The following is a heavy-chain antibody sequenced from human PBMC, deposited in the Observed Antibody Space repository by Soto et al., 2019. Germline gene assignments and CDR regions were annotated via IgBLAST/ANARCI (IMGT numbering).Heavy chain of an antibody. CDR2: ISTYNGNT. J-gene: IGHJ4*02. D-gene: IGHD3-22*01. V-gene: IGHV1-18*01. CDR3: ARGPTDYFDNSANYFLDY. Sequence: QVQLVQSGAEVKKPGASVKVSCKASGYTFITYGVSWVRQAPGQGLDWLGWISTYNGNTRYAERLQGRVTMTTDTNTNTGYMELRNLRSDDTAVYYCARGPTDYFDNSANYFLDYWGQGTLVTVSS. CDR1: GYTFITYG.